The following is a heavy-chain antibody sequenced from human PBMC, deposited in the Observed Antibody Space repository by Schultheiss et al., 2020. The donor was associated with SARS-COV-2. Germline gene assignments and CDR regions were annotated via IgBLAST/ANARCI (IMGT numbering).Heavy chain of an antibody. CDR3: ARTYDFWSGYYTPDYYYYGMDV. Sequence: GGSLRLSCAASGFTFSSYWMHWVRQAPGKGLVWVSRINSDGSSTSYADSVKGRFTISRDNSKNTLYLQMNSLRAEDTAVYYCARTYDFWSGYYTPDYYYYGMDVWGQGTTVTVSS. D-gene: IGHD3-3*01. CDR1: GFTFSSYW. CDR2: INSDGSST. V-gene: IGHV3-74*01. J-gene: IGHJ6*02.